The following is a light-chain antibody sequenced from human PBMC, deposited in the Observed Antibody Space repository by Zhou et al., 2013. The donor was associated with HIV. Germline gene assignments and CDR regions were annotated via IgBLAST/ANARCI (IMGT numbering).Light chain of an antibody. CDR1: QNIDSY. CDR2: AAS. CDR3: QQSYSTPRT. J-gene: IGKJ1*01. Sequence: DIQMTQSPSSLSASVGDRVTITCRASQNIDSYVNWYQQKPGKAPKLLIYAASSLQSGVPSRFSGSGSGTDFTLTISSLQPEDFATYYCQQSYSTPRTFGQGTKVEIK. V-gene: IGKV1-39*01.